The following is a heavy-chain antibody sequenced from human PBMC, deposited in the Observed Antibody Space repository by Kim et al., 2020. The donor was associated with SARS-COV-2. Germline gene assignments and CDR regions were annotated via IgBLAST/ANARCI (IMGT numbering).Heavy chain of an antibody. J-gene: IGHJ4*02. D-gene: IGHD4-4*01. V-gene: IGHV3-7*01. CDR3: AKVATTDSFDY. Sequence: ETLDVDSVKGRFTISRDDAKKSLYLQMNSLRAEDTAVYYCAKVATTDSFDYWGQGTLVTVSS. CDR2: ET.